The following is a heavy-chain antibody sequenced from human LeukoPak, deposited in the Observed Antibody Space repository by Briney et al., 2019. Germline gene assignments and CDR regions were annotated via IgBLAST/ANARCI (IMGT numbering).Heavy chain of an antibody. Sequence: SQTLSLTCTVSGGSISSGGYYWSWIRQPPGKGLEWIGYIYHSGSTYYNPSLKSRVTISVDRSENQFSLKLSSVTAADTAVYYCARGAAMETEYFDYWGQGTLVTVSS. CDR2: IYHSGST. CDR3: ARGAAMETEYFDY. CDR1: GGSISSGGYY. J-gene: IGHJ4*02. V-gene: IGHV4-30-2*01. D-gene: IGHD5-18*01.